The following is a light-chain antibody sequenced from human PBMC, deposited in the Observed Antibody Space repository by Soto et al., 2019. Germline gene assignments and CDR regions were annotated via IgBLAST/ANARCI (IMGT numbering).Light chain of an antibody. V-gene: IGLV1-44*01. Sequence: QSVMTDAPSASWTPGDRVTISFSGSSSNFGKSIVSWYQQLPGRAPKVLIYGNSQRPLGVPVRFSGSKSYTSASLAISGLLSEDEADYYCAAWDDGLFVFGSGTK. CDR3: AAWDDGLFV. CDR1: SSNFGKSI. J-gene: IGLJ1*01. CDR2: GNS.